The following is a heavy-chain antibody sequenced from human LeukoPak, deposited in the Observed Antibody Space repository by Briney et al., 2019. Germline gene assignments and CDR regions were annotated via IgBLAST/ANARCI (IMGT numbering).Heavy chain of an antibody. D-gene: IGHD4-23*01. Sequence: GGFLRLSCAASGFTFSDCSMNWVRRAPGKGLEWVSSISSNSNYIYYADSVKGRFTISRDNAKNSLYLQMNSLRAEDTAVYYCASGTTVVTPGRYYFDYWGQGALVTVSS. V-gene: IGHV3-21*01. CDR3: ASGTTVVTPGRYYFDY. CDR1: GFTFSDCS. CDR2: ISSNSNYI. J-gene: IGHJ4*02.